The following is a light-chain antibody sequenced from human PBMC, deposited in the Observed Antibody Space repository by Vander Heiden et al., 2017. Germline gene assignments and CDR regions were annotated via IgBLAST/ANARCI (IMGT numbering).Light chain of an antibody. CDR3: QQRSNWLT. J-gene: IGKJ4*01. CDR2: DAS. V-gene: IGKV3-11*01. CDR1: QSVSSY. Sequence: EIVLTQSPATLSLSPGERATLSCRASQSVSSYLAWYQQQPGQAPRLLIYDASNRATGIPARFSGSGSGTDFTITISSLEAEDFAVYYWQQRSNWLTFGGGTKVEIK.